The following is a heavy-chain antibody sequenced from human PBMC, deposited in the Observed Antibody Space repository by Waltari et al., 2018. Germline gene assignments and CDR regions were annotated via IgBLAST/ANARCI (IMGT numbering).Heavy chain of an antibody. CDR3: ARALDSSGWGFYFQH. CDR1: GGSITTDNYY. D-gene: IGHD6-19*01. J-gene: IGHJ1*01. CDR2: IYNTGST. V-gene: IGHV4-61*02. Sequence: QVQLQESGPGLVKPSQTLSLTCTVSGGSITTDNYYWNWIRQPAEKGLEWIGRIYNTGSTTYNPSLKSRVTISVDTSKNQFSLKLSSVTAADTAVYYCARALDSSGWGFYFQHWGQGTLVTVSS.